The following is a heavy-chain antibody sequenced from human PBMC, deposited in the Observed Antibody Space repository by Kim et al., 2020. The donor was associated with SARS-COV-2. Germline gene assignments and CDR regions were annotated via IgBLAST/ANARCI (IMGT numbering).Heavy chain of an antibody. J-gene: IGHJ3*02. D-gene: IGHD2-21*01. CDR1: GYSFTSYW. CDR3: ARPRGPGYGGNWAFDI. V-gene: IGHV5-51*01. CDR2: IYPGDSDT. Sequence: GESLKISCKGSGYSFTSYWIGWVRQMPGKGLEWMGIIYPGDSDTRYSPSFQGQVTISADKSISTAYLQWSSLKASDTAMYYCARPRGPGYGGNWAFDIWGQGTMVTVSS.